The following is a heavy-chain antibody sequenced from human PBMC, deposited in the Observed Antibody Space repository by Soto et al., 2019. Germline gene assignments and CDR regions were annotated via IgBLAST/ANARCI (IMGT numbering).Heavy chain of an antibody. CDR3: ARGVGQLVLEVIYYYGMDV. J-gene: IGHJ6*02. V-gene: IGHV4-34*01. D-gene: IGHD6-6*01. CDR2: INHSGST. Sequence: SETLSLTCAVYGGSFSGYYWSWIRQPPGKGLEWIGEINHSGSTNYNPSLKSRVTISVDTSKNQFSLKLSSVTAADTAVHYCARGVGQLVLEVIYYYGMDVWGQGTTVTVSS. CDR1: GGSFSGYY.